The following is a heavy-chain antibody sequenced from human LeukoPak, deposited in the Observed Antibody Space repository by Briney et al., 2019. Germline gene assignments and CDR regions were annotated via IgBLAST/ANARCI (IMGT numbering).Heavy chain of an antibody. J-gene: IGHJ5*02. Sequence: ASVKVSCKASGYTFTSYAVHWVRQAPGQRLEWMGWINAGNGNTKYSQKFQGRVTITRDTSASTAYMELSSLRSEDTAVYYCARDRSMVRGVYNWFDPWGQGTLVTVSS. CDR1: GYTFTSYA. CDR2: INAGNGNT. D-gene: IGHD3-10*01. CDR3: ARDRSMVRGVYNWFDP. V-gene: IGHV1-3*01.